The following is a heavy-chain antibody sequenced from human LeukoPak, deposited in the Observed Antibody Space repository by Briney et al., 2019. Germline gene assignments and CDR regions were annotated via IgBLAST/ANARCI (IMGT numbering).Heavy chain of an antibody. CDR2: IFSRSESI. D-gene: IGHD1-26*01. J-gene: IGHJ4*02. CDR1: GFTFGAYT. Sequence: PGGSLRLSCAASGFTFGAYTINWVRQAPGKGLEWVSCIFSRSESILYADSVKGRFTISRDNAKNTLYLQMNSLRAEDTAVYYCARDSGSYYLDYWGQGTLVTVSS. V-gene: IGHV3-21*01. CDR3: ARDSGSYYLDY.